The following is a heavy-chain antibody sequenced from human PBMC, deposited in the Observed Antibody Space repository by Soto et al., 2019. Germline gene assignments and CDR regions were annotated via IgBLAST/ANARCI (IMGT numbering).Heavy chain of an antibody. CDR2: ISSSGSSI. J-gene: IGHJ6*02. D-gene: IGHD3-10*01. CDR1: GLTFSDCY. CDR3: ARVRFVEWGYAMDV. Sequence: QVQLVESGGGLVKPGGSLRLSCAASGLTFSDCYMNWIRQAPGKGLEWVSCISSSGSSINYAGSVKGRFTLSRDKDKNSLYLQMNSLRAEDTAMYYCARVRFVEWGYAMDVWGQGTTVTVSS. V-gene: IGHV3-11*01.